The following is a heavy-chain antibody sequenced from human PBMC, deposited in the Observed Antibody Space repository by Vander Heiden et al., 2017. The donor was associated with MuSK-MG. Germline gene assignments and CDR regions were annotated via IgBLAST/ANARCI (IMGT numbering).Heavy chain of an antibody. CDR1: GFTFSSYG. V-gene: IGHV3-33*01. D-gene: IGHD4-17*01. CDR3: ARDSDDYGDYGLDAFDI. J-gene: IGHJ3*02. Sequence: QVQLVESGGGVVQPGRSLRLSCAASGFTFSSYGMHWVRQAQGKGLEWVAVIWYDGSNKYYADSVKGRFTISRDNSKNTLYLQMNSLRAEDTAVYYCARDSDDYGDYGLDAFDIWGQGTMVTVSS. CDR2: IWYDGSNK.